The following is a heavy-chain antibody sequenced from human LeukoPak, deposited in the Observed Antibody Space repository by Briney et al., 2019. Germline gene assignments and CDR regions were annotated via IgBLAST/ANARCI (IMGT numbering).Heavy chain of an antibody. V-gene: IGHV1-18*01. CDR3: ARVIMVRGVIMNWFDP. J-gene: IGHJ5*02. Sequence: ASVKVSCKASGYAFTNLGVSWVRQAPGQGLEWMGWISAYNGNSNYAQKLQGRVTMTTDTSTSTAYMELRSLRSDDTAVYYCARVIMVRGVIMNWFDPWGQGTLVTVSS. CDR1: GYAFTNLG. D-gene: IGHD3-10*01. CDR2: ISAYNGNS.